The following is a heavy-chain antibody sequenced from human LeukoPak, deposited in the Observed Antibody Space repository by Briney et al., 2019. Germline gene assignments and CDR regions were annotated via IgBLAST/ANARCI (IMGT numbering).Heavy chain of an antibody. CDR1: GGSISSYY. Sequence: SETLSLTYTVSGGSISSYYWSWIRQPPGKGLEWIGEINHSGSTNHNPSLKSRVTISVDTSKNQFSLKLSSVTAADTAIYYCARHDGTDWYVRSFDYWGQGTLVTVSS. D-gene: IGHD6-19*01. CDR2: INHSGST. V-gene: IGHV4-34*01. CDR3: ARHDGTDWYVRSFDY. J-gene: IGHJ4*02.